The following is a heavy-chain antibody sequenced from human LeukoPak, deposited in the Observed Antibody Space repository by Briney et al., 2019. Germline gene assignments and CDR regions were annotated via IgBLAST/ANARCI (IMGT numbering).Heavy chain of an antibody. CDR2: ISWNSSSV. CDR3: AKDYGYSSSWYDY. D-gene: IGHD6-13*01. V-gene: IGHV3-9*01. J-gene: IGHJ4*02. CDR1: GFTFDDYG. Sequence: PGGSLRLSCGASGFTFDDYGMHWVRQAPGKGLEWVSTISWNSSSVGYLDSVKARFPISRDNAKKTLYLQMNSLRPEDTALYYCAKDYGYSSSWYDYWGQGTLVTVSS.